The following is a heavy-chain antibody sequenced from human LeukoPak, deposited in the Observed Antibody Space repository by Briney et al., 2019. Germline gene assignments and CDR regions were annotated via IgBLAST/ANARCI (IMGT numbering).Heavy chain of an antibody. CDR1: GFTFSNYA. Sequence: GGSLRLSCAASGFTFSNYAMSWVRQAPGKGLEWVSAVSDSGGNTYYADSVKGRFTISRDDSKNTLYLQMNSLRAEDTAVYYCAEENHFRGENSRFRDPWGQGTLVTVSS. V-gene: IGHV3-23*01. D-gene: IGHD3-3*01. CDR3: AEENHFRGENSRFRDP. CDR2: VSDSGGNT. J-gene: IGHJ5*02.